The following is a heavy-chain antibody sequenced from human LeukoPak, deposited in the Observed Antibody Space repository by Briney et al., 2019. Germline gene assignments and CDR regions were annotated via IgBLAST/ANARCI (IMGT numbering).Heavy chain of an antibody. CDR1: GFTFSSYS. V-gene: IGHV3-21*01. Sequence: GGSLRLSCAASGFTFSSYSMNWVRQAPGKGLEWVSSISSSSSYIYYADSVKGRFTISRDNAKNSLYLQMNSLRAEDTAVYYCARVSWNYVGCFDYWGQGTLVTVSS. CDR3: ARVSWNYVGCFDY. J-gene: IGHJ4*02. CDR2: ISSSSSYI. D-gene: IGHD1-7*01.